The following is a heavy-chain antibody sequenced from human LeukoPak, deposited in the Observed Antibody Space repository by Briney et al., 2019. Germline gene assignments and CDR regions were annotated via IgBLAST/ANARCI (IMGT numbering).Heavy chain of an antibody. V-gene: IGHV4-59*08. D-gene: IGHD6-19*01. CDR2: TYDSETT. CDR3: ARQAYSSGWYTAAY. CDR1: GGSISSSY. J-gene: IGHJ4*02. Sequence: SETLSLTCTVSGGSISSSYWSWIRQPPGKGLEWIASTYDSETTKYNPSLRSRATISSDTSKNPFSLKLSSVTAADTAVYYCARQAYSSGWYTAAYWGQGTLVTVSS.